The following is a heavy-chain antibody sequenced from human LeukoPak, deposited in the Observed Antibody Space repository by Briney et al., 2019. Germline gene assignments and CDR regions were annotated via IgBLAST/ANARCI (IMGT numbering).Heavy chain of an antibody. CDR1: GYTFTSYG. Sequence: ASVKVSCKASGYTFTSYGISWVRQAPGQGLEWMGWISAYNGNTNYAQKLQGRVTMTTDTSTSTAYTELRSLRSDDTAVYYCARGDIYYGMDVWGQGTTVTVSS. J-gene: IGHJ6*02. CDR3: ARGDIYYGMDV. CDR2: ISAYNGNT. V-gene: IGHV1-18*01.